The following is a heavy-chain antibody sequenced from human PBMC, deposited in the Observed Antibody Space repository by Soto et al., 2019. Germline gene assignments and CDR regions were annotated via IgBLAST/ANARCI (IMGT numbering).Heavy chain of an antibody. V-gene: IGHV1-69*02. J-gene: IGHJ4*02. Sequence: QVQLVQSGAEVKKPGSSVKVSCKASGGTFSSYAFSWVRQAPGQGLEYMGRIIPVLGIATYAQKFHGRGRITAEKATSTAYMELNSLRPEDTSVYYCAGFSDTFDYWGQGTPVTVSS. D-gene: IGHD3-10*01. CDR1: GGTFSSYA. CDR3: AGFSDTFDY. CDR2: IIPVLGIA.